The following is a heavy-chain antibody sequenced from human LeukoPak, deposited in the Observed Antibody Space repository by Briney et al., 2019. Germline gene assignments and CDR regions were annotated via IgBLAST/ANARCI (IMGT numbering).Heavy chain of an antibody. V-gene: IGHV3-74*01. CDR2: INTDGRST. CDR3: AKGGGQGHFAY. Sequence: GGSLRLSCAASGFTFSSYWMHWVRQAPGKGLEWVSRINTDGRSTSYADSVKGRFTISRDNSKNTLFLQMSSLRAEDTAVYYCAKGGGQGHFAYWGQGTLVTVSS. CDR1: GFTFSSYW. J-gene: IGHJ4*02.